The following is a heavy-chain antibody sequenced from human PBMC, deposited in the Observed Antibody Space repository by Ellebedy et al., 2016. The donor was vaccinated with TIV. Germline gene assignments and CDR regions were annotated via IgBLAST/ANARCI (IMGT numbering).Heavy chain of an antibody. J-gene: IGHJ4*02. CDR1: GYTFTSYD. D-gene: IGHD3-22*01. Sequence: ASVKVSCXASGYTFTSYDINWVRQATGQGLEWMGWMNPNSGNTGYAQKFQGRVTMTRNTSISTAYMELSSLRSDDTAVYYCARERYYDSSGGGDYWGQGTLVTVSS. CDR2: MNPNSGNT. V-gene: IGHV1-8*01. CDR3: ARERYYDSSGGGDY.